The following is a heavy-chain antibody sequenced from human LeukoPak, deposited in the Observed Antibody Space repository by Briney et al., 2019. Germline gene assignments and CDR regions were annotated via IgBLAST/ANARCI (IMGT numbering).Heavy chain of an antibody. D-gene: IGHD2-2*02. CDR3: ARDIVVVPAAILEVYYYYMDV. CDR2: IYTSGST. V-gene: IGHV4-4*07. CDR1: GYSISSGYY. J-gene: IGHJ6*03. Sequence: SETLSLTCTVSGYSISSGYYWGWIRQPAGKGLEWIGRIYTSGSTNYNPSLKSRVTMSVDTSKNQFSLKLSSVTAADTAVYYCARDIVVVPAAILEVYYYYMDVWGKGTTVTVSS.